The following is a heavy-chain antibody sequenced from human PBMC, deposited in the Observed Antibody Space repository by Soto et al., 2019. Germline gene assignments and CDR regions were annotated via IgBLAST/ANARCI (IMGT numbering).Heavy chain of an antibody. D-gene: IGHD3-22*01. Sequence: SETLSLTCTVSGGSISSGCYYLSWIRQHPGKGLEWIGYIYYSGSTYYNPSLKSRVTISVDTSKNQFSLKLSSVTAADTAVYYCARSYYDSSGYYPDDAFDIWGQGTMVTVSS. J-gene: IGHJ3*02. CDR1: GGSISSGCYY. V-gene: IGHV4-31*03. CDR2: IYYSGST. CDR3: ARSYYDSSGYYPDDAFDI.